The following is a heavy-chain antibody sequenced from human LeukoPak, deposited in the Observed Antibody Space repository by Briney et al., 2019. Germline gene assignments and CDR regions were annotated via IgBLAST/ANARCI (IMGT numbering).Heavy chain of an antibody. V-gene: IGHV3-7*01. CDR1: GFTFSSYA. D-gene: IGHD4-23*01. CDR3: ARDVNGGSFDS. J-gene: IGHJ4*02. CDR2: INQDGSEK. Sequence: GGSLRLSCAASGFTFSSYAMHWVRQAPERGLEWVANINQDGSEKNHVDSVRGRFTISRDNAKNSLYLQMNSLRVEDTAVYYCARDVNGGSFDSWGQGTLVTVSS.